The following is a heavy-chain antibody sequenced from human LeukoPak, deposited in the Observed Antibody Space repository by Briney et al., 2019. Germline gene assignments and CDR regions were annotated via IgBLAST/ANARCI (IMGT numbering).Heavy chain of an antibody. CDR3: AGDRRGVYYYDSSGYNNWFDP. Sequence: SVKVSCKASGGTFSSYAISWVRQAPGQGLEWMGRIIPIFGIANYAQKFQGRVTITADKSTSTAYMELSSLRSEDTAVYYCAGDRRGVYYYDSSGYNNWFDPWGQGTLVTVSS. J-gene: IGHJ5*02. D-gene: IGHD3-22*01. CDR2: IIPIFGIA. CDR1: GGTFSSYA. V-gene: IGHV1-69*04.